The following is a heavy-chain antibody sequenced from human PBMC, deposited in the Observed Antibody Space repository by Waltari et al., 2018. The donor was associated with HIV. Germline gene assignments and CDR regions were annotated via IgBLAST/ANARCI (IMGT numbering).Heavy chain of an antibody. CDR2: ISGSGNST. D-gene: IGHD2-2*01. V-gene: IGHV3-23*01. J-gene: IGHJ4*02. Sequence: EVQLLESGGGLIEPGGSLRLSCVGSGFIFSSYALSWVRTAPGKGLEWVSGISGSGNSTYYAGSVKGRFIISRDNSKNTVFLQMNSLRAEDTAVYYCAKGDCNSPSCPFDFWGQVTLVTVSS. CDR1: GFIFSSYA. CDR3: AKGDCNSPSCPFDF.